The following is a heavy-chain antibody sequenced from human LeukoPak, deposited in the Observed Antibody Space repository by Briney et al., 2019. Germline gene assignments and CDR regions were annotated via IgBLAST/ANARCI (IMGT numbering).Heavy chain of an antibody. CDR2: IYPGDSDT. CDR3: ARHSPDTAYYFDY. V-gene: IGHV5-51*01. D-gene: IGHD2-21*02. Sequence: GESLKISCKGSGYSFTSYWVGWVRQMPGKGLEWMGIIYPGDSDTRYGPSFQGQVTISADKSISTAYLQWSSLKASDTAMYYCARHSPDTAYYFDYWGQGTLVTVSS. J-gene: IGHJ4*02. CDR1: GYSFTSYW.